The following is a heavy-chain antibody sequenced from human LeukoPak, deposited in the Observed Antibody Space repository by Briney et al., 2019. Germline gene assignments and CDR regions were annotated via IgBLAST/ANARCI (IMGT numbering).Heavy chain of an antibody. CDR2: ISSSGSTI. CDR1: GFTFSDYY. V-gene: IGHV3-11*01. D-gene: IGHD1-26*01. J-gene: IGHJ4*02. Sequence: GGSLRLSSAASGFTFSDYYMSWIRQAPGKGLEWVSYISSSGSTIYYADSVKGRFTISRDNAKNSLYLQMNSLRAEDTAVYYCASGEWELLAFDYWGQGTLVTVSS. CDR3: ASGEWELLAFDY.